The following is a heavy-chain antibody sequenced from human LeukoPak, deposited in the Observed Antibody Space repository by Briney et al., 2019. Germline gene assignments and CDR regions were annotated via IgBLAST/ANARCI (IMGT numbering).Heavy chain of an antibody. CDR1: GFTFSSYE. Sequence: GGSLRLSCAASGFTFSSYEMNWVRQAPGRGLEWVSYISSSGSTIYYADSVKGRFTISRDNSKNTLYLQMNSLRAEDTAVYYCAKGVATDYYYYMDVWGKGTTVTVSS. J-gene: IGHJ6*03. CDR3: AKGVATDYYYYMDV. D-gene: IGHD5-12*01. V-gene: IGHV3-48*03. CDR2: ISSSGSTI.